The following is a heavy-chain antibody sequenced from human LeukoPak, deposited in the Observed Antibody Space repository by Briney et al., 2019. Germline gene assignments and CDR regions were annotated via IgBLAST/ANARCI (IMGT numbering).Heavy chain of an antibody. CDR1: GYRFISHY. CDR2: MHAGNGNT. D-gene: IGHD2-21*02. V-gene: IGHV1-2*02. Sequence: ASVKVSCKASGYRFISHYIHWVRQAPGLGPEWLGWMHAGNGNTRYPAKFEGRVTMTRDTYSNTAYMDLTSLTSDDTAIYYCAREGSYCVGGDCYSFDFWGQGTLITVSS. CDR3: AREGSYCVGGDCYSFDF. J-gene: IGHJ4*02.